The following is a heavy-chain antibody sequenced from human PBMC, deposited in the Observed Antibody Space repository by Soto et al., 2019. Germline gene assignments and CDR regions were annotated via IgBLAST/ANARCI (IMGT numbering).Heavy chain of an antibody. CDR1: GGTFSSYA. J-gene: IGHJ6*01. CDR2: IIPIFGTA. Sequence: SVKVSCKASGGTFSSYAISWVRQAPGQGLEWMGGIIPIFGTANYAQKFQGRVTITADESTSTAYMELSSLRSEEMAVYYCAWLFGFRYGYLFSQTRPPGYYGMEVWGQGTTVKVSS. D-gene: IGHD5-18*01. V-gene: IGHV1-69*13. CDR3: AWLFGFRYGYLFSQTRPPGYYGMEV.